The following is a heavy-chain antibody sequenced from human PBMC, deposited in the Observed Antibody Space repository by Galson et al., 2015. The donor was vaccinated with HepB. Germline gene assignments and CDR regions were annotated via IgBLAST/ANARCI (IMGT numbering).Heavy chain of an antibody. J-gene: IGHJ4*02. V-gene: IGHV1-18*01. CDR1: GYIFTDYG. CDR3: ARVARTSYYFDY. Sequence: SVKVSCKASGYIFTDYGVTWVRQAPGQGPEWMGWINTYNDNTNFAQRFQGRVSVTTDTSTTTAYMELRSLTSDDTAVYYCARVARTSYYFDYWGQGTLVTVSS. CDR2: INTYNDNT.